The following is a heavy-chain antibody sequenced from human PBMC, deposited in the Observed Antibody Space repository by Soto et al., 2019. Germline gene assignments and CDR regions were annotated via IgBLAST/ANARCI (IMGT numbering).Heavy chain of an antibody. CDR1: GYSISSSNW. CDR3: ARTSWGTAMVFDY. D-gene: IGHD5-18*01. Sequence: PSETLSLTCAVSGYSISSSNWWGWIRQPPGKGLEWIGYIYYSGSTYYNPSLKSRVTMSVDTSKNQFSLKLSSVTAVDTAVYYCARTSWGTAMVFDYWGQGTLVTVSS. J-gene: IGHJ4*02. V-gene: IGHV4-28*01. CDR2: IYYSGST.